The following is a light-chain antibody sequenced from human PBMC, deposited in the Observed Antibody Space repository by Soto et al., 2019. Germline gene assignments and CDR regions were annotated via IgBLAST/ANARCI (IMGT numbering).Light chain of an antibody. CDR2: VEGSGKY. V-gene: IGLV4-60*03. Sequence: QAVVTQSSSASASLGSSVKLTCTLSSGHSAYTIAWHQQQAGKAPRFLMKVEGSGKYKKGSGVPDRFSGSSSGADRYLTISTLQSEDEADYYCATWDTYTRVFGGGTKLTVL. CDR1: SGHSAYT. CDR3: ATWDTYTRV. J-gene: IGLJ3*02.